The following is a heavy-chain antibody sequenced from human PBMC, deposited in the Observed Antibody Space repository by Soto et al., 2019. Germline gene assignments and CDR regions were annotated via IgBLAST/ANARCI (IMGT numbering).Heavy chain of an antibody. CDR1: GDSISSGDYY. CDR2: IHYSGRT. V-gene: IGHV4-30-4*01. CDR3: ARDSRRYSSPLGPLAY. J-gene: IGHJ4*02. D-gene: IGHD6-13*01. Sequence: QVQLRESGPGLVKPSQTLSLTCTVSGDSISSGDYYWSWVRQPPGKGLEWIGCIHYSGRTYYNPSLKRQLSLTGAVSKTQFSLMLSSVPVPETAVSYPARDSRRYSSPLGPLAYLGLATLVTVS.